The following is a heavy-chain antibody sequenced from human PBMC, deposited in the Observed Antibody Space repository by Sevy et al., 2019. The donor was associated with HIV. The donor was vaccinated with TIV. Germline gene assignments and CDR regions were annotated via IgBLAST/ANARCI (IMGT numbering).Heavy chain of an antibody. CDR2: INPNSGGT. D-gene: IGHD7-27*01. V-gene: IGHV1-2*02. CDR3: ASGTGPVSYYYYYGMDV. Sequence: ASVKVSCKASGYTFTGYYMHWVRQAPGQGLEWMGWINPNSGGTNYAQKFQGRVTMTRDTSISTAYMELSRLRSDDTALYYCASGTGPVSYYYYYGMDVWGQGTTVTVSS. J-gene: IGHJ6*02. CDR1: GYTFTGYY.